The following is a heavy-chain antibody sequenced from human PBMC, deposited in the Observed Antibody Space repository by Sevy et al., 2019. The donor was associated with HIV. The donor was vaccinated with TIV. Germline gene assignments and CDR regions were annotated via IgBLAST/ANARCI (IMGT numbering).Heavy chain of an antibody. CDR1: GFTFSSYS. Sequence: GGSLRLSCVASGFTFSSYSMNWVRQAPGKGLEWVSYISSSSDSSRTLYYADSVKGRYSISRENAKNSVHLQMTSLRVEDTAVYYCARPDLSGWYFDFWGHGTLVTVSS. D-gene: IGHD6-19*01. V-gene: IGHV3-48*01. J-gene: IGHJ4*01. CDR3: ARPDLSGWYFDF. CDR2: ISSSSDSSRTL.